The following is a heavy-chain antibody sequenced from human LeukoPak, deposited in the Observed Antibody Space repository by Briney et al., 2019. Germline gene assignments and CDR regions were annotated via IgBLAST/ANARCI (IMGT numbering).Heavy chain of an antibody. CDR2: VNTVSSYI. CDR1: GFTFSDYS. J-gene: IGHJ5*02. V-gene: IGHV3-21*01. Sequence: GGSLRLSCAASGFTFSDYSMNWVRQAPGKGLEWVASVNTVSSYIYYADSMRGRFTISRDNAKNSLFLQMNSLRAEDTAVYYCARAPTVVVPAAKGDWFDPWGQGTLVTVSS. D-gene: IGHD2-2*01. CDR3: ARAPTVVVPAAKGDWFDP.